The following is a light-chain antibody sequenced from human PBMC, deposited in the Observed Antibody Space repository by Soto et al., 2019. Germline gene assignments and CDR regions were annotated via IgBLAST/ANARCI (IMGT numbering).Light chain of an antibody. J-gene: IGKJ1*01. CDR3: QQYNSYLWT. V-gene: IGKV1-5*03. CDR2: KAS. Sequence: DIQMTQSPSTLSASVGDRVTITCRASQSISSWLAWYQQKPGKAPNLLIYKASSLATGVPSRFSGSGSGTEFTLTISSLQPDDFATYYRQQYNSYLWTFGQGTKVEIK. CDR1: QSISSW.